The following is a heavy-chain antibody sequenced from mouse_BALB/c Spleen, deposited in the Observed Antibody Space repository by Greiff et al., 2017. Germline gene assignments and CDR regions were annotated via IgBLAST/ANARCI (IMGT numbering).Heavy chain of an antibody. CDR2: IWGGGST. CDR3: ARERAYGSSDGYYAMDY. D-gene: IGHD1-1*01. Sequence: QVQLKESGPGLVAPSQSLSITCTVSGFSLTGYGVNWVRQPPGKGLEWLGMIWGGGSTDYNSALKSRLSISKDNSKSQVFLKMNSLQTDDTARYYCARERAYGSSDGYYAMDYRGQGTSVTVSS. J-gene: IGHJ4*01. CDR1: GFSLTGYG. V-gene: IGHV2-6-7*01.